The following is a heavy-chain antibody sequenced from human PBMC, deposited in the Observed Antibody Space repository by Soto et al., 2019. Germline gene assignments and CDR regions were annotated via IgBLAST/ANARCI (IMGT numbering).Heavy chain of an antibody. CDR3: AREDSIIIPAVSDF. Sequence: GGSLRLSCTVPGFAFNNYGINWVRQAPGKGLEWVSSISKSDYTYYSDSVKGRFTISRDNAKNSVSLQMNTLRVEDTAVYYCAREDSIIIPAVSDFWGQGTLVTVSS. CDR1: GFAFNNYG. D-gene: IGHD2-2*01. V-gene: IGHV3-21*01. J-gene: IGHJ4*02. CDR2: ISKSDYT.